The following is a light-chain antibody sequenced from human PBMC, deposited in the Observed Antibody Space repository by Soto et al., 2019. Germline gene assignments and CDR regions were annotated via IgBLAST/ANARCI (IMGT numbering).Light chain of an antibody. CDR1: QSIRSY. CDR2: AAS. CDR3: QQSYSTPLT. J-gene: IGKJ4*01. V-gene: IGKV1-39*01. Sequence: DIQMTQYPSSLSASVVVRVTITCRASQSIRSYLNWYQQKPGKAPKLLIYAASSLQSGVPSRFSGSGSGTDFTLTISSLQPEDFATYYCQQSYSTPLTFGGGTKVEIK.